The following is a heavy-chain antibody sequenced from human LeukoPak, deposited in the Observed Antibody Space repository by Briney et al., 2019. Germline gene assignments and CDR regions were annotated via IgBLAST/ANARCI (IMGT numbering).Heavy chain of an antibody. CDR3: AKDLLTVRGVIGYYGMDV. CDR2: ISWNSGSM. V-gene: IGHV3-9*01. Sequence: GGSLRLSCAASGFTFDDYAMHWVRQAPGKGLEWVSGISWNSGSMGYADSVKGRFTISRDNAKNSLYLQMNSLRAEDTALYYCAKDLLTVRGVIGYYGMDVWGQGTTVTVSS. CDR1: GFTFDDYA. J-gene: IGHJ6*02. D-gene: IGHD3-10*01.